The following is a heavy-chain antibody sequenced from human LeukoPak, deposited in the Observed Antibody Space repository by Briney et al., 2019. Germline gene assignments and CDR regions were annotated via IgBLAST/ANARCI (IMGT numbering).Heavy chain of an antibody. CDR2: IFYSGIA. CDR1: GGSISSSLYY. Sequence: SGTLSLTCTVSGGSISSSLYYWGWIRQPPGKGLEWIGSIFYSGIAYYNPSLQSRVTISVDTSKNQVSLKLNSVTAADTAVYYCARGVFQWPARIDYWGQGTLVTVSS. V-gene: IGHV4-39*01. J-gene: IGHJ4*02. CDR3: ARGVFQWPARIDY. D-gene: IGHD2-8*01.